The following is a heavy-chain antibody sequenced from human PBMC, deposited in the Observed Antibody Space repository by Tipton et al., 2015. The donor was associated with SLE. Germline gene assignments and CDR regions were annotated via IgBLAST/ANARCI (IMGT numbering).Heavy chain of an antibody. V-gene: IGHV4-34*01. CDR1: GGSFSGYY. D-gene: IGHD2/OR15-2a*01. Sequence: TLSLTCAVYGGSFSGYYWSWIRQPPGEGLEWIGEINHSGSTNYNPSLKSRVTISVDTSKNQFSLKLSSMTAADTAVYYRARGLNKGNPFFGYWGQGTLVTVSS. CDR3: ARGLNKGNPFFGY. J-gene: IGHJ4*02. CDR2: INHSGST.